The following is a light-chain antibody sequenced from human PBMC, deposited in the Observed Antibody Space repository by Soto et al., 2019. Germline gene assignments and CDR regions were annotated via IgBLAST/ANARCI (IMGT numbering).Light chain of an antibody. Sequence: VLTQEPSLTVSPGGTVTLTCVSITVAVTSGHYPYWFQQKPGQAPRTLIYDTSNKHSWTPARFSGSLLGGKAALTLSGAQPEDEAEYYCLLSYSGALYVFGTGTKVTVL. CDR1: TVAVTSGHY. CDR3: LLSYSGALYV. CDR2: DTS. V-gene: IGLV7-46*01. J-gene: IGLJ1*01.